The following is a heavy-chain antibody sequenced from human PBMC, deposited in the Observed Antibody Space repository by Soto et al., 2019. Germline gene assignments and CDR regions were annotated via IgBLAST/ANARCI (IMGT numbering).Heavy chain of an antibody. CDR1: GFTFDDYA. CDR3: AKAQGPSRSIAAAGMGYYYYRMDV. J-gene: IGHJ6*02. Sequence: GGSLRLSCAASGFTFDDYAMHWVRQAPGKGLEWVSLISWDGGSTYYADSVKGRFTISRDNSKNSLYLQMNSLRAEDTALYYCAKAQGPSRSIAAAGMGYYYYRMDVWGQGTTVTVSS. D-gene: IGHD6-13*01. V-gene: IGHV3-43D*04. CDR2: ISWDGGST.